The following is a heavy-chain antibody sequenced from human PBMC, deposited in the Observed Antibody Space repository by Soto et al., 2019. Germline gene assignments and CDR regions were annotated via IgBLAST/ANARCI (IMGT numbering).Heavy chain of an antibody. Sequence: EVQLVESGGGLVQPGGSLRLSCAASGITVSSNYMSWVRQAPGKGLEWVSVIYSGGSTYYADSVKGRFTISRDNSKNTLYLQMNRPRAGGTAVYYCARDFYFFGSGTMGGYFDYWGQGTLVTVSS. V-gene: IGHV3-66*01. J-gene: IGHJ4*02. D-gene: IGHD3-10*01. CDR2: IYSGGST. CDR3: ARDFYFFGSGTMGGYFDY. CDR1: GITVSSNY.